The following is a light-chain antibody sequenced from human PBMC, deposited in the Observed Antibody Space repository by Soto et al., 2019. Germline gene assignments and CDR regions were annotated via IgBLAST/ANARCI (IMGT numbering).Light chain of an antibody. CDR2: EVS. Sequence: QSALTQPASVSGSPGQSIIISCTGTSSDVGAYNFVSWYQQHPDKAPKLMIYEVSRRPSGVSDRFSGSKSGNTASLTISGLQAEDDADYYCSSYTGIYTRVFGTGTKVTVL. CDR1: SSDVGAYNF. CDR3: SSYTGIYTRV. J-gene: IGLJ1*01. V-gene: IGLV2-14*01.